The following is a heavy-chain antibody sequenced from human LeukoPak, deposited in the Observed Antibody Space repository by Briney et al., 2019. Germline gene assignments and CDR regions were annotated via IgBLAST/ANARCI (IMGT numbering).Heavy chain of an antibody. V-gene: IGHV4-39*07. CDR3: ARDRGGAVAGSNDAFDI. CDR2: IYYSGST. J-gene: IGHJ3*02. CDR1: GGSISSSSYY. Sequence: KSSETLSLTCTVSGGSISSSSYYWGWIRQPPGKGLEWIGSIYYSGSTYYNPSLKSRVTISVDTSKNQFSLKLSSVTAADTAVYYCARDRGGAVAGSNDAFDIWGQGTMVTVSS. D-gene: IGHD6-19*01.